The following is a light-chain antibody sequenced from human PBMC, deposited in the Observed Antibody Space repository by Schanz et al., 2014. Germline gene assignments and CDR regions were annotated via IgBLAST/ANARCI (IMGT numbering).Light chain of an antibody. V-gene: IGKV3-15*01. J-gene: IGKJ2*01. CDR2: GAS. CDR3: QHYNNWPPYT. Sequence: EIVMTQSPGTLSLSPGERATLSCRASQSVSSSYLAWYQQKPGQAPRLLIYGASTRATGISARFSGSGSGTEFSLTISSLQSEDFAVYYCQHYNNWPPYTFGQGTKVEIK. CDR1: QSVSSSY.